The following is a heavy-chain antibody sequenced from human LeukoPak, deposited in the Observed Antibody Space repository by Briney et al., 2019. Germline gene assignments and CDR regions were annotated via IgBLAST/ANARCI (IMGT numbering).Heavy chain of an antibody. Sequence: VASVKVSCKASGYTFTSYDINWVRQATGQGLEWMGWMNPNSGNTGYAQKFQGRVTMTEDTSTDTAYMELSSLRSEDTAVYYCATDIICSSTSCSSFDYWGQGTLVTVSS. J-gene: IGHJ4*02. CDR2: MNPNSGNT. CDR1: GYTFTSYD. CDR3: ATDIICSSTSCSSFDY. D-gene: IGHD2-2*01. V-gene: IGHV1-8*01.